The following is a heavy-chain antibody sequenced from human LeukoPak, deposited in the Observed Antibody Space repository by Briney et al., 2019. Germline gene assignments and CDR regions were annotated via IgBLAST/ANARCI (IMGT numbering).Heavy chain of an antibody. D-gene: IGHD5-24*01. J-gene: IGHJ4*02. CDR2: IYYSGST. CDR1: GGSITTYY. CDR3: ARAARWLQQPTFDY. Sequence: NASETLSLTCIVSGGSITTYYWSWIRQPPGKGLEWIGYIYYSGSTNYNPSLKSRVTLSGDTSKNQVSLRLSSVTAADTAVYYCARAARWLQQPTFDYWGQGILVTVSS. V-gene: IGHV4-59*01.